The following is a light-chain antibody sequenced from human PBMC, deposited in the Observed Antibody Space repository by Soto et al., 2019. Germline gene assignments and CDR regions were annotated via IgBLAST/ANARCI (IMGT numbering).Light chain of an antibody. Sequence: EIVMTHSPATLSVSPGERATLSCRASQSVSSNLAWYQQKPGQAPRLLIYGASTRATGIPARFSGSGSGTDFSLTISSLEPEDFAIYYCQQRSIWPPWTFGQEIKVDIK. CDR2: GAS. CDR1: QSVSSN. CDR3: QQRSIWPPWT. J-gene: IGKJ1*01. V-gene: IGKV3-15*01.